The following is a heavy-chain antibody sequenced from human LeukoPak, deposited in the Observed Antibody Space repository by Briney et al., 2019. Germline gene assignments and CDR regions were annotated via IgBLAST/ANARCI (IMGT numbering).Heavy chain of an antibody. J-gene: IGHJ4*02. V-gene: IGHV3-13*01. Sequence: GGSLRLSCAASGFTFSSSDMHWVRKATGKGLEWVSAIGPTGDTYYPGSVKGRFTISRENARNSLYLQMNSLRAGDTAVYYCARAVPLARGVNYYDYWGQGTLVAVSS. CDR3: ARAVPLARGVNYYDY. D-gene: IGHD3-10*01. CDR1: GFTFSSSD. CDR2: IGPTGDT.